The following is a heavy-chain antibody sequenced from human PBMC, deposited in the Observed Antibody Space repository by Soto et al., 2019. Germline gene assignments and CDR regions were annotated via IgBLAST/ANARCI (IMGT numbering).Heavy chain of an antibody. Sequence: QVQLVQSGAEVKKPGSSVKVSCKASVGTFSSYAISGVRQAPGQGLEWMGGIIPNFGTANYAQKFQGRVTITADESTSTAYMELSSLRSEDTAVYYCARDLLHYDSSGYWGWFDPWGQGTMVTVSS. D-gene: IGHD3-22*01. J-gene: IGHJ5*02. CDR1: VGTFSSYA. CDR2: IIPNFGTA. V-gene: IGHV1-69*01. CDR3: ARDLLHYDSSGYWGWFDP.